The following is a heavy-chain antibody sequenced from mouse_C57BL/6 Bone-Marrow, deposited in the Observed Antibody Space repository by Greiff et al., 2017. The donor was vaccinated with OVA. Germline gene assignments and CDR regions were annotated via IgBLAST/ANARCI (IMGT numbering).Heavy chain of an antibody. CDR2: ISSGRSYT. CDR3: ARHGDYGSFFDY. D-gene: IGHD1-1*01. CDR1: GFTFSSYG. V-gene: IGHV5-6*01. J-gene: IGHJ2*01. Sequence: VQLQQSGGDLVKPGGSLKLSCAASGFTFSSYGMSWVRQTPDKRLEWVATISSGRSYTYYPDSVKGRFTISRDNAKNTLYLQMSSLKSEDTAMYYCARHGDYGSFFDYWGQGTTLTVSS.